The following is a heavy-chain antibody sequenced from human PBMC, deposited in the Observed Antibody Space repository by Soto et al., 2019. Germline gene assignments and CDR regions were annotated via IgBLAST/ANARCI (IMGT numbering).Heavy chain of an antibody. CDR2: INPNSGGT. CDR3: AREFPHCSGGSCYSNDYYGMDV. CDR1: GYTFTGYY. D-gene: IGHD2-15*01. Sequence: ASVKVSCKASGYTFTGYYMHWVRQAPGQGLEWMGWINPNSGGTNYAQKFQGWVTMTRDTSISTAYMELSRLRSDDTAMYYCAREFPHCSGGSCYSNDYYGMDVWGQGTTVTVSS. J-gene: IGHJ6*02. V-gene: IGHV1-2*04.